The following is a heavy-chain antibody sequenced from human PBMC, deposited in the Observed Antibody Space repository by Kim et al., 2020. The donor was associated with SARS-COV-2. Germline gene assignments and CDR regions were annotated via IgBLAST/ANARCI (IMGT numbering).Heavy chain of an antibody. J-gene: IGHJ2*01. D-gene: IGHD6-19*01. CDR2: IYYSGST. CDR1: GGSISSYY. V-gene: IGHV4-59*01. Sequence: SETLSLTCTVSGGSISSYYWSWIRQPPGKGLEWIGHIYYSGSTNYNPSLKSRVTMSVDTSKNQFSLKLSSVTAADTAVYYCARVGIEVAGIYWYFDLWGRGTLVTVSS. CDR3: ARVGIEVAGIYWYFDL.